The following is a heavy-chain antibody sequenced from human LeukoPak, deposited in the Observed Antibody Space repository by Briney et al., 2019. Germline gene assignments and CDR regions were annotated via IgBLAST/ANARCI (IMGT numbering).Heavy chain of an antibody. CDR3: ARDWGIEGRDIPVAGRSDYYFGLDV. CDR2: MNPSSGKT. V-gene: IGHV1-8*01. J-gene: IGHJ6*02. Sequence: ASVKVSCKASGYTLTSYDINWVRQATGQGLEWMGWMNPSSGKTGYAQKFQGRISMTRNTSISTVYMELSSLRFEDTAVYYCARDWGIEGRDIPVAGRSDYYFGLDVWGQGTTVTVSS. D-gene: IGHD6-19*01. CDR1: GYTLTSYD.